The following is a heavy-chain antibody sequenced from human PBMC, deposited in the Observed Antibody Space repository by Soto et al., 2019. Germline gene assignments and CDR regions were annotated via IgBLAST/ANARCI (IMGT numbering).Heavy chain of an antibody. CDR3: ASQLQGSRRKYYLHF. V-gene: IGHV3-11*01. Sequence: QVQLVESGGALVKPGGSLRLSCAASGFNFSDFYISWIRQAPGKGLEWVSFISATGEPIYYAESVKGRFTISRDNAQNSLVLQMNSLRDEDTAIYYCASQLQGSRRKYYLHFWGQGTMVTVSS. J-gene: IGHJ4*02. CDR1: GFNFSDFY. CDR2: ISATGEPI. D-gene: IGHD1-26*01.